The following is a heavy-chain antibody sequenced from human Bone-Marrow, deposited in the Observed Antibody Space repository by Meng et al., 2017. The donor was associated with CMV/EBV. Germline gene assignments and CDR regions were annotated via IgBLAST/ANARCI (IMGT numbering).Heavy chain of an antibody. CDR2: VPYDGSKN. J-gene: IGHJ4*02. CDR1: GFTFNYYG. D-gene: IGHD7-27*01. V-gene: IGHV3-33*05. CDR3: ARQTGVISYFDY. Sequence: GGSLRLSCVGSGFTFNYYGIHWVRQAPAKGLEWVAFVPYDGSKNYYADSVKGRFTVSRDNAKNSLYLQMNSLGVEDTAVYYCARQTGVISYFDYWGQGTLVIVSS.